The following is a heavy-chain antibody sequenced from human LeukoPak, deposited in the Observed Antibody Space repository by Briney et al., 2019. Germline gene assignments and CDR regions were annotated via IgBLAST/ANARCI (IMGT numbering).Heavy chain of an antibody. Sequence: PGGSLRLSCAASGFTFSSYWMHWVRQAPGKGLVWVSRINSDGSSTSYADSVKGRFTISRDNAKNTLYQQMNGLRAEDTAVYYCARGEDPPHRAVFDYWGQGTLVTVSS. V-gene: IGHV3-74*01. D-gene: IGHD2-15*01. J-gene: IGHJ4*02. CDR3: ARGEDPPHRAVFDY. CDR2: INSDGSST. CDR1: GFTFSSYW.